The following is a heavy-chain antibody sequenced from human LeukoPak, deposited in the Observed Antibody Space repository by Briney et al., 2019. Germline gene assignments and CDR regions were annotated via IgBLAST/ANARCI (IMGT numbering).Heavy chain of an antibody. Sequence: GGSLRLSCAASGFIFSDYGMHCVRQAPGKGLEWVAFVRYDGTNEYYADSVKGRFTISRDNSKNTVYLQMNSLRTEDTAVYYWAKGGSSGWHFDYWGQGTLVTVSS. CDR3: AKGGSSGWHFDY. CDR2: VRYDGTNE. D-gene: IGHD6-19*01. V-gene: IGHV3-30*02. CDR1: GFIFSDYG. J-gene: IGHJ4*02.